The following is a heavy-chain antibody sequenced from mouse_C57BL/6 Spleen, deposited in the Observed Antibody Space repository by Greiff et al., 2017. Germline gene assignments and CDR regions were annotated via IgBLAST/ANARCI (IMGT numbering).Heavy chain of an antibody. J-gene: IGHJ4*01. CDR1: GFSLTSYG. CDR3: ASPYYSNSYAMDY. V-gene: IGHV2-2*01. D-gene: IGHD2-5*01. CDR2: IWSGGST. Sequence: QVQLQQSGPGLVQPSQSLSITCTVSGFSLTSYGVHWVRQSPGKGLEWLGVIWSGGSTDYNAAFISRLSISKDNSKSQVFFKMNSLQADDTAIYYCASPYYSNSYAMDYWGQGTSVTVSS.